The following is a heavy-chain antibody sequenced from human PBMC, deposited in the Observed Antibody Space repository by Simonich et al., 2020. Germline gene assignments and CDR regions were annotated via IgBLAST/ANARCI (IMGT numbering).Heavy chain of an antibody. CDR3: VRQGDVLQFLEWSS. J-gene: IGHJ5*02. Sequence: EVQLVQSGAEVKKPGESLKISCKGSGYSFPSYWIGWVRQMPGKGLEWMRISSPGYSDTRDSPSFQGQVSISAYQSISTAYRQWSSLKASDTAMYYCVRQGDVLQFLEWSSWGQGTLVTVSS. V-gene: IGHV5-51*01. CDR1: GYSFPSYW. D-gene: IGHD3-3*01. CDR2: SSPGYSDT.